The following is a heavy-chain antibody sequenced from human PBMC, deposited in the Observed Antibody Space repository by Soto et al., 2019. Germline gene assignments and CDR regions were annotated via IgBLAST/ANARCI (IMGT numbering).Heavy chain of an antibody. CDR3: AIAALPPNSFSLGFDP. D-gene: IGHD6-6*01. J-gene: IGHJ5*02. CDR2: MNPNSGNT. Sequence: QVQLVQSGAEVKKPGASVKVSCKASGYTFTSYDINWVRQATGQGLEWMGWMNPNSGNTGYAQKYQGRVTMTRNTSITTAYMELSSLRSEDTAVYYCAIAALPPNSFSLGFDPWGQGTLVTVSS. CDR1: GYTFTSYD. V-gene: IGHV1-8*01.